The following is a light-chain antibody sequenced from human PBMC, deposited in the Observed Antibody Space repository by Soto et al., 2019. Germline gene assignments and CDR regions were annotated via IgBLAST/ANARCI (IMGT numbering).Light chain of an antibody. CDR3: CSLTTSHTYV. V-gene: IGLV2-14*01. CDR2: EVS. CDR1: SSDVGSYNF. Sequence: QSALTQPASVSGSPGQSITISCTGTSSDVGSYNFVSWYQHHPGKAPKLIIYEVSNRPSGVSNRFSGSKSGNTASLTISGLQADDEADYYCCSLTTSHTYVFGSGTKLTVL. J-gene: IGLJ1*01.